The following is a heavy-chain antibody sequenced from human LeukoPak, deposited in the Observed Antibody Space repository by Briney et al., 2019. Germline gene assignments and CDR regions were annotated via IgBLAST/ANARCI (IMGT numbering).Heavy chain of an antibody. CDR3: ARGMTYYYDSSGYPTDY. D-gene: IGHD3-22*01. V-gene: IGHV3-48*01. CDR2: ISSSSITI. Sequence: PGGSLRLSCAASGFTFSSYSMNWVRQAPGKGLEWVSYISSSSITIYYADSVKGRFTISRDNAKNSLYLQMNSLRAEDTAVYYCARGMTYYYDSSGYPTDYWGQGTLVTVSS. J-gene: IGHJ4*02. CDR1: GFTFSSYS.